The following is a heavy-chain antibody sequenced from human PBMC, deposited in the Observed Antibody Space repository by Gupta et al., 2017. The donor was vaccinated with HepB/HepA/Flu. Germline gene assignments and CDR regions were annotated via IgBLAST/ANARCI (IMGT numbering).Heavy chain of an antibody. J-gene: IGHJ5*02. Sequence: QVQLQQWGAGLSKPSETLSLTCAVHGESFSGYYWRWIRQPPGKGLEWLGEINHSGRTNYNPSLKRRVTISVDTSKNQFSLKLSSVTAADTAVYYCARGFGPTWISLGGSWFDPWGQGTLVTVSS. V-gene: IGHV4-34*01. CDR3: ARGFGPTWISLGGSWFDP. CDR1: GESFSGYY. D-gene: IGHD5-12*01. CDR2: INHSGRT.